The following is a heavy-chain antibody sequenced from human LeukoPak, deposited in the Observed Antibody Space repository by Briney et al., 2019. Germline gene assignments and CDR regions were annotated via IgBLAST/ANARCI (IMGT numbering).Heavy chain of an antibody. V-gene: IGHV5-51*01. D-gene: IGHD5-24*01. J-gene: IGHJ2*01. CDR1: GYSSTNYW. Sequence: GESLKISCKGSGYSSTNYWIGWVRQLLGKGLEWMGIIYPGDSDTRYGPSFQGQVTISADKSISTAYLQWSSLKASDTAMYYCARHRGYYNLDFDLWGRGTLVTVSS. CDR2: IYPGDSDT. CDR3: ARHRGYYNLDFDL.